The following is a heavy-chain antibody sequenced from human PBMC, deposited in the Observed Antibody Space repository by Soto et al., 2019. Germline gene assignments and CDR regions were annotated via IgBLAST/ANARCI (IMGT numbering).Heavy chain of an antibody. CDR3: ARQRYLAVAGLRTIWFDP. CDR2: IYYSGST. CDR1: GGSISSSSYY. V-gene: IGHV4-39*01. J-gene: IGHJ5*02. D-gene: IGHD6-19*01. Sequence: LSLTCTVSGGSISSSSYYWGWIRQPPGKGLEWIGSIYYSGSTYYNPSLKSRVTISVDTSKNQFSLKLSSVTAADTAVYYCARQRYLAVAGLRTIWFDPWGQGILVTVSS.